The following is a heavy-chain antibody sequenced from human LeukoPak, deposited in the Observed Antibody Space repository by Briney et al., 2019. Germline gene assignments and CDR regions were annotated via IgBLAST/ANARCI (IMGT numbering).Heavy chain of an antibody. D-gene: IGHD6-13*01. CDR3: ARGIAAAGMSWFDP. CDR2: MNPNSGNT. J-gene: IGHJ5*02. CDR1: GYTFTSYD. V-gene: IGHV1-8*01. Sequence: ASVKVSCKAPGYTFTSYDINWVRQATGQGLEWMGWMNPNSGNTGYAQKFQGRVTMTRNTSISTAYMELSSLRSEDTAVYYCARGIAAAGMSWFDPWGQGTLVTVSS.